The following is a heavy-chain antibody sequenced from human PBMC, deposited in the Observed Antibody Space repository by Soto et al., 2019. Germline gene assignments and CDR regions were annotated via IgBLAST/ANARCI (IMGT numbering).Heavy chain of an antibody. CDR1: GFTFSNAW. Sequence: GGSLRLSCAASGFTFSNAWMSWVRQAPGKGLEWVGRIKSKTDGGTTDYAAPVKGRFTISRDDSKNTLYLQMNSLKTEDTAVYYCTTAPKLLGVSAFDIWGQGTMVTVSS. J-gene: IGHJ3*02. CDR2: IKSKTDGGTT. V-gene: IGHV3-15*01. CDR3: TTAPKLLGVSAFDI. D-gene: IGHD2-15*01.